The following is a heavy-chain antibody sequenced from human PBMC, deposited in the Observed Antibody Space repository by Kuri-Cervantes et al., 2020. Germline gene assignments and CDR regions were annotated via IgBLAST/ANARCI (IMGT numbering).Heavy chain of an antibody. CDR1: GFILSYYS. J-gene: IGHJ6*03. D-gene: IGHD2-21*01. V-gene: IGHV3-48*01. CDR3: ARDAIPTDYYHFYMDV. Sequence: GESLKISCAASGFILSYYSMNWVRQAPGKGLEWISYISSSSTTIYYADSVKGRFTISRDDTKNSLYLQMNSLRAEDTAVYYCARDAIPTDYYHFYMDVWGKGTTVTVSS. CDR2: ISSSSTTI.